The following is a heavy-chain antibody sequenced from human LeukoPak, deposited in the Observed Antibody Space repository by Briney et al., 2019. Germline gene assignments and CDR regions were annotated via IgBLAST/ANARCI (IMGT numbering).Heavy chain of an antibody. CDR2: FDPEDGET. V-gene: IGHV1-24*01. D-gene: IGHD3-3*01. J-gene: IGHJ3*02. Sequence: ASVKVSCKVSGYTLTELSMHWVRQAPGKGLEWMGGFDPEDGETIYAQKFQGRVTMTEDTSTDTAYMELSSLRSEDTAVYYCAGFGSKIQIRFLEWSLSLDIWGQGTMVTVSS. CDR3: AGFGSKIQIRFLEWSLSLDI. CDR1: GYTLTELS.